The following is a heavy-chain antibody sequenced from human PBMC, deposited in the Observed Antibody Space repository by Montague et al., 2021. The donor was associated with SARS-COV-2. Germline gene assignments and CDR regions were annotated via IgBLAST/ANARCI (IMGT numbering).Heavy chain of an antibody. D-gene: IGHD5-12*01. J-gene: IGHJ4*02. CDR3: ASAPRYSFGFWDY. CDR2: INHSGYT. Sequence: SETLSLTCAVYGASSSNYYWSWIRQAPGKGLEWVGEINHSGYTDYNPSLGSRLTISLDSSKKQFSLKMTSVTAADTAIYCCASAPRYSFGFWDYWGQGTLGSGSS. V-gene: IGHV4-34*01. CDR1: GASSSNYY.